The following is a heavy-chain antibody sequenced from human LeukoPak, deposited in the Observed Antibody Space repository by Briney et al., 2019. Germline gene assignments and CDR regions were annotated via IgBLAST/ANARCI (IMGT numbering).Heavy chain of an antibody. D-gene: IGHD1-26*01. Sequence: PGGSLRLSCAASGFTFSSYSMNWVRQAPGKGLEWVSSISSSSSYIYYADSVKGRFTISRDNAKNSLYLQMNSLRAEDTAVYYCARSGSYNCNWFDPWGQGTLVTVSS. CDR2: ISSSSSYI. J-gene: IGHJ5*02. V-gene: IGHV3-21*01. CDR3: ARSGSYNCNWFDP. CDR1: GFTFSSYS.